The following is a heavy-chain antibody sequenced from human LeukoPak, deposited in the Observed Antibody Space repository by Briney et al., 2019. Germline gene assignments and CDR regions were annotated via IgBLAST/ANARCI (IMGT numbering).Heavy chain of an antibody. Sequence: SETLPLTCAVSGGSISSNNWWSWVRQPPGKGLEWIGEIHHSGSANYNPSLKSRVTISVDKSKNQFSLKLTSLTAADTAVYYCARWDDSAWAFGTWGPGTLVTVSS. V-gene: IGHV4-4*02. J-gene: IGHJ5*02. CDR3: ARWDDSAWAFGT. CDR2: IHHSGSA. CDR1: GGSISSNNW. D-gene: IGHD6-19*01.